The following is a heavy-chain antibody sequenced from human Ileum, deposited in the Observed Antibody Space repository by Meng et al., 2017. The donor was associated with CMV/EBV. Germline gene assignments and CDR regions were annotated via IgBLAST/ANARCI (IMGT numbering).Heavy chain of an antibody. Sequence: GGSLRLPCAASGFTFSDYYLSWIRQAPGKGLEWVSYISSSGSTIYYADPVKSRFTSSRDNAKNSLYRQMASLRAEDTAVYYCARTPITMVRGSRGPLGDWGQGTLVTVSS. CDR1: GFTFSDYY. CDR3: ARTPITMVRGSRGPLGD. D-gene: IGHD3-10*01. CDR2: ISSSGSTI. J-gene: IGHJ4*02. V-gene: IGHV3-11*04.